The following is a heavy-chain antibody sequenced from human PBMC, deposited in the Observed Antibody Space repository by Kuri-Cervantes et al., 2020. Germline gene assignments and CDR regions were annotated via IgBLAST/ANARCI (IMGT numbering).Heavy chain of an antibody. Sequence: GGSLRLSCAASGFTFSSYGMHWVRQAPGKGLEWVAVIWYDGSNKYYADSVKGRFTISRDNSKNTLYLQMNSLRAEDTAVYYCTRSMVRGVPDYWGQGTLVTVSS. V-gene: IGHV3-33*08. D-gene: IGHD3-10*01. J-gene: IGHJ4*02. CDR2: IWYDGSNK. CDR3: TRSMVRGVPDY. CDR1: GFTFSSYG.